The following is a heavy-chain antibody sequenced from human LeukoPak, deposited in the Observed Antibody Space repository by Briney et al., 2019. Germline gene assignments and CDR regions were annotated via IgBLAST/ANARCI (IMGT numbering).Heavy chain of an antibody. V-gene: IGHV4-59*01. CDR3: ARVGNWNDGHDAFDI. Sequence: PSETLSLTCTVSGGSISSYYWSWIRQPPGKGLEWIGYIYYSGSTNYNPSLKSRVTISVDTSKNQFSLKLSSVTAADTAVYYCARVGNWNDGHDAFDIWGQGTMVTVSS. CDR1: GGSISSYY. CDR2: IYYSGST. D-gene: IGHD1-1*01. J-gene: IGHJ3*02.